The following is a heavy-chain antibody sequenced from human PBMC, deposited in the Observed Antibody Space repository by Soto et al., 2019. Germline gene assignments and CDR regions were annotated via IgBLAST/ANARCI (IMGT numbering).Heavy chain of an antibody. CDR1: GGSISGYY. Sequence: QVQLQESGPGLVKPSETLSLTCTVSGGSISGYYWTWIRQTPGKGLEFIGSIYYTGTTSYNPNLKSRVTISLYTTKNPFSLKNTTMTSGDTNGYYCARRGAPNWYFDLWRRGTLVTDSS. V-gene: IGHV4-59*08. CDR2: IYYTGTT. J-gene: IGHJ2*01. CDR3: ARRGAPNWYFDL.